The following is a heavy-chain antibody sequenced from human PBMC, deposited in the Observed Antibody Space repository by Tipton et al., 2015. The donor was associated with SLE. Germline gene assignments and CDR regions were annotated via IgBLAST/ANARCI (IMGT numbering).Heavy chain of an antibody. J-gene: IGHJ5*02. CDR2: VHYSGDT. D-gene: IGHD1-26*01. CDR3: ARVIVGATGWFDP. V-gene: IGHV4-39*07. CDR1: AGSISDDTYY. Sequence: TLSLTCTVSAGSISDDTYYWGWIRQPPGKGLEWIGTVHYSGDTYYNPSLKSRVTISVDTSKDQFSLKLSSVTAADTAVYYCARVIVGATGWFDPWGQGTLVTVSS.